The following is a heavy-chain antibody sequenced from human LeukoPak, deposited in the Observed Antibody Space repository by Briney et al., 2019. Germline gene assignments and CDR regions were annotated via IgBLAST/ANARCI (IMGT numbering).Heavy chain of an antibody. CDR1: GFTFSSYS. V-gene: IGHV3-21*01. CDR2: ISSSSSYI. J-gene: IGHJ5*02. D-gene: IGHD6-6*01. Sequence: GGSLRLPCAASGFTFSSYSMNWVRQAPGKGLEWVSSISSSSSYIYYADSVKGRFTISRDNAKNSLYLQMNSLRAEDTAVYYCASEEYSSSSGFDPWGQGTLVTVSS. CDR3: ASEEYSSSSGFDP.